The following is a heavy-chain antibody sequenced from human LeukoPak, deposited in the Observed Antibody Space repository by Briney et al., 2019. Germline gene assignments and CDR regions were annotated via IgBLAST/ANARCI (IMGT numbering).Heavy chain of an antibody. CDR2: ISSNGGST. CDR1: GFTFSSYA. V-gene: IGHV3-64*01. CDR3: ARRGDGYNPPFDY. D-gene: IGHD5-24*01. J-gene: IGHJ4*02. Sequence: GGSLRLSCAASGFTFSSYAMHWVRPAPGKGLGYVSAISSNGGSTYYANSVKGRFTISRDNSKNTLYLQMGSLRAEDMAVYYCARRGDGYNPPFDYWGQGTLVTVSS.